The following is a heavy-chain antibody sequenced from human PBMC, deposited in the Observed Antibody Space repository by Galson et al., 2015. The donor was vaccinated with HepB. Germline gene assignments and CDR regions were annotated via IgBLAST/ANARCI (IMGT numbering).Heavy chain of an antibody. CDR3: ARRSDYGRKYFDL. CDR2: IYPRDSDI. Sequence: QSGAEVKKPGDSLRISCKGSGSTFASYWIAWVRQMPGKGLECMGIIYPRDSDIRYSPSFQGRVTISADKGTAYLHWSSLKASDTAMYYCARRSDYGRKYFDLWGRGTLVSV. D-gene: IGHD4/OR15-4a*01. CDR1: GSTFASYW. V-gene: IGHV5-51*01. J-gene: IGHJ2*01.